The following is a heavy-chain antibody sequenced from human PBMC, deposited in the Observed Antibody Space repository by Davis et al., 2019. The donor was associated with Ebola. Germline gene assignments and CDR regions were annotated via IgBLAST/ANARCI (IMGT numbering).Heavy chain of an antibody. CDR3: VRDYNDGIGRFDY. CDR2: IACDGRYE. D-gene: IGHD3-16*01. V-gene: IGHV3-30*04. J-gene: IGHJ4*02. CDR1: GFTFSRYA. Sequence: GESLKISCAASGFTFSRYAMHWVRQAPGKGLEWVTDIACDGRYESYAESVKGRFTISRDNSKSTLYLQMNSLRLEDTAVYYCVRDYNDGIGRFDYWGQGTLVTVSS.